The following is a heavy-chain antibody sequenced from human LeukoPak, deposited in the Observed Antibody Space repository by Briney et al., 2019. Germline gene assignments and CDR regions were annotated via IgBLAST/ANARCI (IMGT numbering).Heavy chain of an antibody. Sequence: SETLSLTCTVSGGSISSGSYYWSWIRQPAGKGLEWIGRIYTSGSTYYNPSLKSRVTISVDTSKNQFSLKLSSVTAADTAVYYCAIIAAAGDWSFDYWGQGTLVTVSS. V-gene: IGHV4-61*02. CDR2: IYTSGST. CDR3: AIIAAAGDWSFDY. CDR1: GGSISSGSYY. J-gene: IGHJ4*02. D-gene: IGHD6-13*01.